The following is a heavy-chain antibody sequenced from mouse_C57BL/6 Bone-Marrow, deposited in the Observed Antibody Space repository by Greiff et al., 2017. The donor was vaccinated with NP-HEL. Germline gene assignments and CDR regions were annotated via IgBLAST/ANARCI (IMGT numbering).Heavy chain of an antibody. V-gene: IGHV1-62-2*01. CDR1: GYTFTEYT. Sequence: QVQLKESGAELVKPGASVKLSCKASGYTFTEYTIHWVKQRSGQGLEWIGWFYPGSGSIKYNEKFKDKATLTADKSSSTGYMELSRLTSEDAAVYFCARHEEGLRYFDYWGQGTTLTVSS. J-gene: IGHJ2*01. CDR3: ARHEEGLRYFDY. D-gene: IGHD3-1*01. CDR2: FYPGSGSI.